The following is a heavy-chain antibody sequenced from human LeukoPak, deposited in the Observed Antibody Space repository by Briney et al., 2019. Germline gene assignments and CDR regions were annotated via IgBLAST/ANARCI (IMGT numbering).Heavy chain of an antibody. V-gene: IGHV4-59*01. CDR1: GGSISSYY. CDR2: IYYSGST. CDR3: ARGYSSSWYVWFDY. D-gene: IGHD6-13*01. Sequence: PSETLSLTCTVSGGSISSYYWSWIRQPPGKGLEWIGYIYYSGSTNYNPSLKSRVTISVDTSKNQFSLKLSSVTAADTAVYYCARGYSSSWYVWFDYWGQGTLVTVSS. J-gene: IGHJ4*02.